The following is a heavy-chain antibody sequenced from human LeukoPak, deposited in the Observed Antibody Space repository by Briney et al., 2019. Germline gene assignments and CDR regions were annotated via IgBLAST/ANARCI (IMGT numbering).Heavy chain of an antibody. J-gene: IGHJ6*02. CDR3: ARRSGWYSGMDV. D-gene: IGHD6-19*01. CDR2: IYYSGST. CDR1: GGSISSHY. Sequence: SETLSLTCTVSGGSISSHYWSWIRQPPGKGLEWIGYIYYSGSTNYNPSLKSRVTVSVDTSKNQFSLKLSSVTAADTAVYYCARRSGWYSGMDVWGQGTTVTVSS. V-gene: IGHV4-59*08.